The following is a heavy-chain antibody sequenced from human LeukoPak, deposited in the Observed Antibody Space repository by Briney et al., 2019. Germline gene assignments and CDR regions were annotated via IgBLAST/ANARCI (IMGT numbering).Heavy chain of an antibody. Sequence: GGSLRLSCAASGFIFSNAWMSWVRQAPGKGLEWVGRIKRKTDGGTTGYAAPVKGRFTISRDDSKNTLYLQMNSLRAEDTAVYYCARVEYSSGWYVPGDYYYYMDVWGKGTTVTISS. D-gene: IGHD6-19*01. V-gene: IGHV3-15*01. CDR3: ARVEYSSGWYVPGDYYYYMDV. J-gene: IGHJ6*03. CDR2: IKRKTDGGTT. CDR1: GFIFSNAW.